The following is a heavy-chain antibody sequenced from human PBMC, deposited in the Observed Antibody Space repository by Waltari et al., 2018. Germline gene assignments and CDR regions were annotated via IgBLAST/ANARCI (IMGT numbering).Heavy chain of an antibody. CDR1: GFTFTSYA. CDR2: ISIIAGST. V-gene: IGHV3-23*01. CDR3: AKVQFIPAASPYYYYGMDV. D-gene: IGHD2-2*01. J-gene: IGHJ6*02. Sequence: EVQLLESGGGLVHPGGSLRLSCAASGFTFTSYAMTWVRQAPGKGLEWGSTISIIAGSTYYADSVKGRFTISRDNYKNTLYLQMNSLRAEDSAVYYCAKVQFIPAASPYYYYGMDVWGQGTTVTVSS.